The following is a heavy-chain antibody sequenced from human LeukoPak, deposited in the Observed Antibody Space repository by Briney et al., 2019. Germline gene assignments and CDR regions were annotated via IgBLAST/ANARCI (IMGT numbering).Heavy chain of an antibody. CDR1: GGSISSSSYY. CDR3: ARGLRQLVRSWHY. Sequence: SETLSLTCTVSGGSISSSSYYWGWIRQPPGKGLEWIGSIYYSGSTYYNPSLKSRVTISVDTSKNQFSLKLSSVTAADTAVYYCARGLRQLVRSWHYWGQGTLVTVSS. J-gene: IGHJ4*02. D-gene: IGHD6-6*01. V-gene: IGHV4-39*07. CDR2: IYYSGST.